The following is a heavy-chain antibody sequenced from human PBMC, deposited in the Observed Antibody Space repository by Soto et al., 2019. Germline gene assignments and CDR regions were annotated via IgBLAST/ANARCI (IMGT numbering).Heavy chain of an antibody. CDR2: IYYSGST. CDR3: AREGREYYDYGWESYRPPASYFDY. D-gene: IGHD3-16*02. CDR1: GGSISSGGYY. Sequence: QVQLQESGPGLVKPSQTLSLTCTVSGGSISSGGYYWSWIRQHPGKGLEWIGYIYYSGSTYYNPSLKSRVTITVDTSKNQFSLKPSSVTAADTAVYYCAREGREYYDYGWESYRPPASYFDYWGQGTLVTVSS. J-gene: IGHJ4*02. V-gene: IGHV4-31*03.